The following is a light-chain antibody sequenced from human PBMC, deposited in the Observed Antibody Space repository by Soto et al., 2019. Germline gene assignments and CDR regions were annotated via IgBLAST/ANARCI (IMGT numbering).Light chain of an antibody. CDR3: AVWDDSLSGWV. CDR2: SNT. CDR1: FSHIGRNT. J-gene: IGLJ3*02. Sequence: QSVLTQPPSASGTPGQRVTISCSGSFSHIGRNTVNWYQQLPGTAPKLLIDSNTRRPSGVPDRFSGSKSGTSASLAISGLQSEDESDYYCAVWDDSLSGWVFGGGTKLTVL. V-gene: IGLV1-44*01.